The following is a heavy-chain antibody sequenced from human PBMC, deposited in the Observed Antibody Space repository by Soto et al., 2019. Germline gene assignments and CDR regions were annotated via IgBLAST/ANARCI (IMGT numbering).Heavy chain of an antibody. D-gene: IGHD3-3*01. CDR2: ISWNSGSI. J-gene: IGHJ3*02. Sequence: GGSLRLSCAASGFTFDDYAMHWVRQAPGKGLEWVSGISWNSGSIGYADSVKGRFTISRDNAKNSLYLQMNSLKAEDTALYYCAKGKEIFGVVNRHAFDIWGQGTMVTVSS. CDR3: AKGKEIFGVVNRHAFDI. CDR1: GFTFDDYA. V-gene: IGHV3-9*01.